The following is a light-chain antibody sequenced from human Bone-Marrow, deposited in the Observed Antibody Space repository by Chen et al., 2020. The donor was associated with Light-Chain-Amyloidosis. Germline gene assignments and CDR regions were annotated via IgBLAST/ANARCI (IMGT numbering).Light chain of an antibody. CDR1: SRDVGGYDS. CDR2: DVS. Sequence: QSALTQPRSVSGSPGQSVTISCTGTSRDVGGYDSVSWYQQSPGKAPKLTIYDVSKRPSGVPDRFSASKSGNTASLTISGLQAEDEADYYCCSYAGIYWVFGGGTKLTVL. CDR3: CSYAGIYWV. J-gene: IGLJ3*02. V-gene: IGLV2-11*01.